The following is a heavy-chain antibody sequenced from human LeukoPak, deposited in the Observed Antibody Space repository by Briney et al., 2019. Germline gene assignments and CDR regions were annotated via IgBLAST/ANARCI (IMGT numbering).Heavy chain of an antibody. Sequence: GSLRLSCAASGFTFSSYCMHWVRQAPGKGLEWVAVISYDGSNKYYADSVKGRFTISRDNSKNTLYLQMNSLRAEDTAVYYCAKATHYYDSSPWFDPWGQGTLVTVSS. CDR3: AKATHYYDSSPWFDP. CDR1: GFTFSSYC. D-gene: IGHD3-22*01. V-gene: IGHV3-30*18. J-gene: IGHJ5*02. CDR2: ISYDGSNK.